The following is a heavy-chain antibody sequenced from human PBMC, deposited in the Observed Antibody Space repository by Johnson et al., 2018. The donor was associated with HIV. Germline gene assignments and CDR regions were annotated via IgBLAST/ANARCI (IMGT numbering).Heavy chain of an antibody. CDR1: GFTFSDYY. J-gene: IGHJ3*02. CDR2: ISSAGSTI. Sequence: QVQLLESGGGVVQPGGSLRLSCAASGFTFSDYYMSWIRQAPGKGLEWVSYISSAGSTIYYADSVKGRFTISRDNAKNSLYLQMNSLRAEDTAVYYCARDGSSSSWNAFDIWGQGTMVTVSS. D-gene: IGHD6-6*01. CDR3: ARDGSSSSWNAFDI. V-gene: IGHV3-11*04.